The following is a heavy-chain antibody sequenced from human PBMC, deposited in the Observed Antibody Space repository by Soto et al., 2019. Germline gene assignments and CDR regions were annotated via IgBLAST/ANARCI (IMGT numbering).Heavy chain of an antibody. Sequence: QVQLQESGPGLVKPSGTLSLTCAVSGGSISSSNWWSWVRQPPGKWLEWIGEIYHSGSTNYNPSLKSCVTISVDKSKNQCSLKLSSVTAADTAVYYCASVLDHPPRWFDPWGQGTLVTVSS. CDR2: IYHSGST. CDR1: GGSISSSNW. CDR3: ASVLDHPPRWFDP. V-gene: IGHV4-4*02. J-gene: IGHJ5*02. D-gene: IGHD3-3*01.